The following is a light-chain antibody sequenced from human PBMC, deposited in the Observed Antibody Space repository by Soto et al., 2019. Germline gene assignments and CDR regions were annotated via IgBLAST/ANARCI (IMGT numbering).Light chain of an antibody. CDR2: DAS. J-gene: IGKJ5*01. Sequence: EIVLTQSPGTLSLSQGERATLSCRASQSVSSSYLAWYQQKPGQAPRLLIYDASNRATGIPARFSGTGSGTDFTLTINNLEPEDFAVYYCQVRTNWSIAFGRGTRLEI. CDR1: QSVSSSY. V-gene: IGKV3D-20*02. CDR3: QVRTNWSIA.